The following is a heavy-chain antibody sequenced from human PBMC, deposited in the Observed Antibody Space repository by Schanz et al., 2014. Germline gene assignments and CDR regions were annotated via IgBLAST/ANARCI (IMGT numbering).Heavy chain of an antibody. J-gene: IGHJ4*02. D-gene: IGHD3-22*01. CDR1: GFTFSTYA. V-gene: IGHV3-11*06. Sequence: VRLVESGGGLVQPGGSLRLSCAASGFTFSTYAMSWIRQAPGKGLEWVSYISGTTTYTNYADSVKGRFSISRDNAKNSLLLQMNSLRAEDTALYYCARVHHYDPSGWGYFDYWGQGALVTVSS. CDR2: ISGTTTYT. CDR3: ARVHHYDPSGWGYFDY.